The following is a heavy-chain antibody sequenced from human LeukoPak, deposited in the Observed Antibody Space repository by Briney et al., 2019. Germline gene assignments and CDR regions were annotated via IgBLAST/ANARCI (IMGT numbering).Heavy chain of an antibody. CDR1: GYTFTDYY. V-gene: IGHV1-2*02. CDR2: INPNSGGT. D-gene: IGHD2-2*01. CDR3: AREGIRDIVVVPAAFRVANWFDP. J-gene: IGHJ5*02. Sequence: GSVKVSCKASGYTFTDYYMHWVRQAPGQGLEWMGWINPNSGGTNYAQKFQGRVTMTRDTSISTAYMELSRLRSDDTAVYYCAREGIRDIVVVPAAFRVANWFDPWGQGTLVTVSS.